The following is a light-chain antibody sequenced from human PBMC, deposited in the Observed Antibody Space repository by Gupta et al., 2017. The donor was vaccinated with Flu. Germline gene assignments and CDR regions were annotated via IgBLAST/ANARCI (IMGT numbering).Light chain of an antibody. CDR2: KAS. V-gene: IGKV1-5*03. CDR3: QQYNSYWT. CDR1: QSISSW. J-gene: IGKJ1*01. Sequence: SPSTLSASVGDRVTITCRASQSISSWLAWYQQKPGKAPKLLIYKASSLESGVPSRFSGSGSGTEFTLTISSLQPDDSATYYCQQYNSYWTFGQGTKVEIK.